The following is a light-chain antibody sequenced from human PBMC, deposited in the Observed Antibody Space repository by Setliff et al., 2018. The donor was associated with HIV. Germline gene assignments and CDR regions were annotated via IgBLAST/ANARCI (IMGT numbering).Light chain of an antibody. CDR1: SSNAGDYNF. J-gene: IGLJ1*01. Sequence: QSALTQPRSVSGSPGQSVTIACTGTSSNAGDYNFVSWYQLHPGKAPKLIIYDVTKRPSGVPDRFSGSKSANAASLTISGLQAEDEADYYCCSSAGTYTSFFVFGTGTKVTV. V-gene: IGLV2-11*01. CDR2: DVT. CDR3: CSSAGTYTSFFV.